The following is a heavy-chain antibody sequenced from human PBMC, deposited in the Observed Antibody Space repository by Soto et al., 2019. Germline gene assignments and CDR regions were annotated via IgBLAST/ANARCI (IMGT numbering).Heavy chain of an antibody. CDR1: GFTVSSNY. CDR3: ASPSKGLRLGELSDAFDI. J-gene: IGHJ3*02. V-gene: IGHV3-53*01. CDR2: IYSGGST. Sequence: GGSLRLSCAASGFTVSSNYMSWVRQAPGKGLEWVSVIYSGGSTYYADSVKGRFTISRDNSKNTLYLQMNSLRAEDTAVYYCASPSKGLRLGELSDAFDIWGQGTMVTVSS. D-gene: IGHD3-16*02.